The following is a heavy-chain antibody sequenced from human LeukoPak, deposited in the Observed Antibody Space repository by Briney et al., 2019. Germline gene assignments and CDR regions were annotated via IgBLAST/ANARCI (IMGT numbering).Heavy chain of an antibody. Sequence: PSESLSLTCTVSGGSLTNYYWSWIWQPPGKGLEWIGYIYYSGSTDYNPSHKSRVTMSVDTSKNQFSLKLNSVTPADTAVYYCARGGQAMFRGDYFGHWGQGALVTVSS. CDR3: ARGGQAMFRGDYFGH. CDR1: GGSLTNYY. D-gene: IGHD3-10*01. J-gene: IGHJ4*02. CDR2: IYYSGST. V-gene: IGHV4-59*01.